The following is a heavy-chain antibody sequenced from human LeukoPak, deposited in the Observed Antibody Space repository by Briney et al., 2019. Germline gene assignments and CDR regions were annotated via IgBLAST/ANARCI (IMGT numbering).Heavy chain of an antibody. CDR2: ISSSSSTI. CDR1: GFTLSSYS. Sequence: GRSMRLSCAAYGFTLSSYSMNWVRQAPGKGLEWVSYISSSSSTIYYADSVKGRFTISRDNAKNSLYLQMNSLRAEDTAVYYCARGVRSSSRLVPADYWGQGTLVTVSS. V-gene: IGHV3-48*04. D-gene: IGHD6-13*01. J-gene: IGHJ4*02. CDR3: ARGVRSSSRLVPADY.